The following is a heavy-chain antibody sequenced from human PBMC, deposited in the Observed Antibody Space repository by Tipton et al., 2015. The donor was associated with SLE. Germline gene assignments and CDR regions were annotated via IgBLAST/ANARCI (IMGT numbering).Heavy chain of an antibody. D-gene: IGHD6-19*01. CDR3: ARHGLRNVADHWYFDL. V-gene: IGHV4-59*08. J-gene: IGHJ2*01. CDR2: IYYSGST. CDR1: GGSISSYY. Sequence: LRLSCTVSGGSISSYYWSWIRQPPGKGLEWIGYIYYSGSTNYNPSLKSRVTISVNTSKNRFSLKLSSVTAADTAVYYCARHGLRNVADHWYFDLWGRGTLVTVSS.